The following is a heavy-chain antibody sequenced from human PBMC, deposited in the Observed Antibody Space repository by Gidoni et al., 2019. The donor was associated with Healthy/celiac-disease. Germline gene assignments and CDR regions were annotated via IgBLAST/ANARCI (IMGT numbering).Heavy chain of an antibody. V-gene: IGHV4-39*07. J-gene: IGHJ5*02. CDR2: IYYSGST. CDR1: GGSISSSSYY. Sequence: GGSISSSSYYWGWIRQPPGKGLEWIGSIYYSGSTYYNPSLKSRVTISVDTSKNQFSLKLSSVTAADTAVYYCARGGDYYDTPWGQGTLVTVSS. D-gene: IGHD3-22*01. CDR3: ARGGDYYDTP.